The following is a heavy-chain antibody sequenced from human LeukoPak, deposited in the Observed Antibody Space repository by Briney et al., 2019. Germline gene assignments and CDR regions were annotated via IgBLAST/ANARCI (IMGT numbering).Heavy chain of an antibody. J-gene: IGHJ4*02. D-gene: IGHD6-19*01. CDR1: GFTFSSYA. CDR2: ISGSGGST. CDR3: ARDPAVAFDY. V-gene: IGHV3-23*01. Sequence: PGGSLRLSCAASGFTFSSYAMSWVRQAPGKGLEWVSAISGSGGSTYYADSVKGRFTISRDNAKNSLYLQMNSLRDEDTAVYYCARDPAVAFDYWGQGTLVTVSS.